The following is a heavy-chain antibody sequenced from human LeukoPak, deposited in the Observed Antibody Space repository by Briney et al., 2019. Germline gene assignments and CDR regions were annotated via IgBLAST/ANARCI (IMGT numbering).Heavy chain of an antibody. J-gene: IGHJ3*02. D-gene: IGHD4-17*01. V-gene: IGHV4-59*08. CDR2: IHHNGAA. CDR3: ASSYGDYEGAFDI. Sequence: SETLSLTCTVSGGSIRSYYWSWIRQPPGKGLEWLGYIHHNGAANYNPSLKSRVTISVDTSKNQFSLKLSSVTAADTAVYYCASSYGDYEGAFDIWGQGTMVTVSS. CDR1: GGSIRSYY.